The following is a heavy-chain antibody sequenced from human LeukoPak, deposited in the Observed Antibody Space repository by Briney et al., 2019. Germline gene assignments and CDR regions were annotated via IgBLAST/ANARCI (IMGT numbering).Heavy chain of an antibody. CDR2: IYYSGST. CDR1: GGSISGSSYY. V-gene: IGHV4-39*01. Sequence: SETLSLTCIVSGGSISGSSYYWGWIRQPPGKGLEWIGSIYYSGSTYYNPSLKSRVTISLDTSKNQFSLKLSSVTAADTAVYYCARHPSSSFDLFWGQGTLVTVSS. D-gene: IGHD6-6*01. CDR3: ARHPSSSFDLF. J-gene: IGHJ4*02.